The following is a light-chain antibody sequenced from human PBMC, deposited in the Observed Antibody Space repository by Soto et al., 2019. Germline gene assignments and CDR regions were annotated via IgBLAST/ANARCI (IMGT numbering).Light chain of an antibody. J-gene: IGKJ4*01. CDR2: VAS. V-gene: IGKV1-27*01. CDR1: QGISNY. Sequence: DIQMTPSPSSLSASVGDRVTISCRASQGISNYLAWYQQKPGKVPKLLIYVASTLHSGVPSRFSGSGSGTDVTLTINSLQPEDVATCDCQKYNSAPRTCGGGTRGEI. CDR3: QKYNSAPRT.